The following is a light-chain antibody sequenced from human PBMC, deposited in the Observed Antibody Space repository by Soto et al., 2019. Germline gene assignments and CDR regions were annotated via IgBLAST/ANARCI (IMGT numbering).Light chain of an antibody. J-gene: IGLJ3*02. V-gene: IGLV1-40*01. CDR2: KNN. Sequence: QSVLTQPPSVSGAPGQTITMSCTGSGSNVGASYDVHWYQVLPGAGPRLLIYKNNNRPSGVPDRFSGSKSGTSASLAITGLRAEDEADYYCQSYDTSLSTWVFGGGTKVTVL. CDR3: QSYDTSLSTWV. CDR1: GSNVGASYD.